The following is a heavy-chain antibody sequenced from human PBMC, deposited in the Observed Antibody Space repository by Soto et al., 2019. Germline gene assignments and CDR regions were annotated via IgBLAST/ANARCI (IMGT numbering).Heavy chain of an antibody. Sequence: QVVLQESGPGVVKPSDTLSLTCNVSGASLSRYYWSWIRQPPGKGLEWIGRIYATGDTDYNPSPKCRISMSVDMSKKQFSLTLRSVTAADTAIYYCVRDGTKNLRDRFEPWGRGILVTVSS. CDR1: GASLSRYY. V-gene: IGHV4-4*07. CDR3: VRDGTKNLRDRFEP. CDR2: IYATGDT. D-gene: IGHD1-26*01. J-gene: IGHJ5*02.